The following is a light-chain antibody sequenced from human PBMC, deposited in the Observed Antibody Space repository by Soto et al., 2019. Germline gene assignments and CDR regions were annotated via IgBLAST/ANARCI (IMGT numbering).Light chain of an antibody. J-gene: IGKJ2*01. CDR2: GAS. Sequence: EIVMTQSPATLSVSPGEGATLSCRASQSVNINLAWYQKKPGQAPRLLIYGASTRATGIPARFSGSGSETEFTLTITSLQSEDFAVYYCQQYNNWPPFTFGQGTQVDIK. CDR3: QQYNNWPPFT. V-gene: IGKV3-15*01. CDR1: QSVNIN.